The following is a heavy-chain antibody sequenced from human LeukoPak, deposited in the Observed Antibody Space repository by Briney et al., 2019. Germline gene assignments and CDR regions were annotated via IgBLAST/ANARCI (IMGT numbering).Heavy chain of an antibody. D-gene: IGHD6-19*01. CDR2: IYYSGST. CDR3: AREGYRGYSSGWSIWGSSDAFDI. CDR1: GGSFSGYY. J-gene: IGHJ3*02. V-gene: IGHV4-34*09. Sequence: SETLSLTCAVYGGSFSGYYWSWIRQPPGKGLEWIGYIYYSGSTYYNPSLKSRVTISVDTSKNQFSLKLSSVTAADTAVYYRAREGYRGYSSGWSIWGSSDAFDIWGQGTMVTVSS.